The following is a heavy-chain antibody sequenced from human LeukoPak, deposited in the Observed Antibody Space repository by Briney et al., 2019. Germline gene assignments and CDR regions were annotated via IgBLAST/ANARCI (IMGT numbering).Heavy chain of an antibody. V-gene: IGHV3-48*03. CDR1: GFTFSSYG. D-gene: IGHD6-19*01. CDR2: ISSSGSAI. Sequence: PGGSLSLSCAASGFTFSSYGMNWVRQAPGKGLEWVSKISSSGSAIYYADSVKGRFTISRDNAKSSLYLQMNSLRVEDTAIYYCARGGSLGYWGQGTRVTVSS. CDR3: ARGGSLGY. J-gene: IGHJ4*02.